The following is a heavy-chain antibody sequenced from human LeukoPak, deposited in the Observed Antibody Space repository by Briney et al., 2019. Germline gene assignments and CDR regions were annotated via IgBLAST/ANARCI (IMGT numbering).Heavy chain of an antibody. J-gene: IGHJ4*02. CDR1: GHTFTSYD. D-gene: IGHD6-13*01. Sequence: GSVKVSCKASGHTFTSYDINWVRQATGQGLEWMGWMNPDSGNTGYAQKFQGRVTMTRNPSISTAYMELSSLTSEDTAVYYCARRIAAAGVGIVYWGQGTLVTVSS. CDR2: MNPDSGNT. CDR3: ARRIAAAGVGIVY. V-gene: IGHV1-8*01.